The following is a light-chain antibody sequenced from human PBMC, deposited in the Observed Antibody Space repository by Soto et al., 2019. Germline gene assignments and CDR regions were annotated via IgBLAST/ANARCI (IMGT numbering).Light chain of an antibody. V-gene: IGKV3-11*01. CDR1: QSVSTY. Sequence: DIVLTQSPATLSLSPGERATLSCRASQSVSTYLAWYQQKPGQAPRLLISDASNRATGIPARFSGSGSGTDFTLTISSLEPEDFAVYYCQQRADWPSYTFGQGTKLEIK. CDR2: DAS. CDR3: QQRADWPSYT. J-gene: IGKJ2*01.